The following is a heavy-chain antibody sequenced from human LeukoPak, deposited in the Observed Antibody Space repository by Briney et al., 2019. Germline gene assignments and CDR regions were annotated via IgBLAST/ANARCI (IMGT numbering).Heavy chain of an antibody. CDR1: GFTFSSYE. CDR2: ISSSGSTI. D-gene: IGHD3-16*01. J-gene: IGHJ4*02. CDR3: ARQGGLVRSFDY. Sequence: PGGSPRLSCAASGFTFSSYEMNWVRQAPGKGLEWVSYISSSGSTIYYADSVKGRFTISRDNAKNSLYLQMNSLRAEDTAVYYCARQGGLVRSFDYWGQGTLVTVSS. V-gene: IGHV3-48*03.